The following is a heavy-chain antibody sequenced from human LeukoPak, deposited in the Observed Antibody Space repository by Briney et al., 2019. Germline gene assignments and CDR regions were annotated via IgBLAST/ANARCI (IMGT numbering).Heavy chain of an antibody. V-gene: IGHV4-31*03. D-gene: IGHD4-17*01. CDR3: ARSGLRLRGTTAFDH. J-gene: IGHJ4*02. Sequence: SETPSLTCTVSGYSISSGGYYWSWIRQHPGKGLEWIGYIYYSGSTYYNPSLKSRVTISVDTSKNQFSLKLSSVTAADTAVYYCARSGLRLRGTTAFDHWGQGTLVTVSS. CDR1: GYSISSGGYY. CDR2: IYYSGST.